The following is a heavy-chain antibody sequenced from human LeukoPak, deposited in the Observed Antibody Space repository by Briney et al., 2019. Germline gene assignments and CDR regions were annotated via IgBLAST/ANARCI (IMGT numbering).Heavy chain of an antibody. CDR1: GGFISSYY. CDR2: IYSSGNT. V-gene: IGHV4-59*08. J-gene: IGHJ4*02. CDR3: ARHEGQWLSAWGY. D-gene: IGHD6-19*01. Sequence: SETLSLTCTVSGGFISSYYWSWIRQSPGKGLEWIGFIYSSGNTNYNPSLKSRVTISVDTSKNQFSLKLTSVTAADTAVYYCARHEGQWLSAWGYWGQGTLVTASS.